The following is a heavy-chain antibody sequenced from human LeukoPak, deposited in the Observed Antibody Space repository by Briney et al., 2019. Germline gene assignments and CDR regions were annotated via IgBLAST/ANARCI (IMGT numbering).Heavy chain of an antibody. D-gene: IGHD3-16*01. CDR2: ISGSGGST. CDR3: AKGYYDYVWGTYYFDY. J-gene: IGHJ4*02. CDR1: GFTFISYA. V-gene: IGHV3-23*01. Sequence: QPGGSLRLSCAASGFTFISYAMSWVRQAPGKGLEWVSAISGSGGSTYYADSVKGRFTISRDNSRDTLYLQMNSLRAEDTAVYYCAKGYYDYVWGTYYFDYWRQGTLVTVSS.